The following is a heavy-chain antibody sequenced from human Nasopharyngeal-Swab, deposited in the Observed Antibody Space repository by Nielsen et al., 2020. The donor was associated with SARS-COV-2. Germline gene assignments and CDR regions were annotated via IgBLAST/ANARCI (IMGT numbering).Heavy chain of an antibody. J-gene: IGHJ6*02. D-gene: IGHD3-9*01. CDR1: GVSISSGSYY. V-gene: IGHV4-61*09. CDR3: AREDRWTLTSFYYALDV. CDR2: MYTIGST. Sequence: SDTLSLTCSVSGVSISSGSYYWSWIRQPAGKGLEWIGHMYTIGSTNYNPSLKSRVAISIDTSKNQFSLRLSSVTAADTAVYYCAREDRWTLTSFYYALDVWGQGTTVTVSS.